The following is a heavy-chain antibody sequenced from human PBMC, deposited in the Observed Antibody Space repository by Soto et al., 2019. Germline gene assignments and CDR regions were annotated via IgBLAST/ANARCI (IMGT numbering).Heavy chain of an antibody. CDR1: GFTFSSYW. D-gene: IGHD5-18*01. CDR3: ARDFGYSYGHDYYFDY. V-gene: IGHV3-7*05. J-gene: IGHJ4*02. Sequence: GGSLRLSCAASGFTFSSYWMSWVRQAPGKGLEWVANIKQDGSEKYYVDSGKGRFTISRDNAKNSLYLQMNSLRAEDTAVYYCARDFGYSYGHDYYFDYWGQGTLVTVSS. CDR2: IKQDGSEK.